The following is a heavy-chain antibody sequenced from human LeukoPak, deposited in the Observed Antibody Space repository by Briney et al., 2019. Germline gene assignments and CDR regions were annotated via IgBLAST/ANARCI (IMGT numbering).Heavy chain of an antibody. V-gene: IGHV4-59*08. CDR2: ISYSGRT. D-gene: IGHD3-22*01. Sequence: PSETLSLTCTVSGGPISSYNWSWIREPPGKGLERIGYISYSGRTNYYPSLMSRVTISVDTSNDQFSLKLSFVAAADSAVYYCARVWGNDSSGYAIDYWGQGTLVTVSS. J-gene: IGHJ4*02. CDR1: GGPISSYN. CDR3: ARVWGNDSSGYAIDY.